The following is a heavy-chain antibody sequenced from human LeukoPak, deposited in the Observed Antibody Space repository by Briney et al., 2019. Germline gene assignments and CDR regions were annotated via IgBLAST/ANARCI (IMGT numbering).Heavy chain of an antibody. CDR1: GFTFSSYW. CDR3: ARGSYDFWSGYLYYFDY. Sequence: GGSLRLSCAASGFTFSSYWMSWVRQAPGKGLEWVANIKQDGSEKYYVDSVKGRFTISRDNAKNSLYLQMNSLRAEDTAVYYCARGSYDFWSGYLYYFDYWGQGTLVIVSS. CDR2: IKQDGSEK. J-gene: IGHJ4*02. D-gene: IGHD3-3*01. V-gene: IGHV3-7*01.